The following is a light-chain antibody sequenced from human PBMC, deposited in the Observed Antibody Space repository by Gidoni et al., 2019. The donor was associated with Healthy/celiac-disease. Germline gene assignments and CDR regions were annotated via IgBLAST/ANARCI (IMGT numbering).Light chain of an antibody. Sequence: ESVVTQSPATLSLSPGERATLSCRASQSVSSYLAWYQQKPGQAPRLLIYDASNRATGIPARFSGSGSGTDFTLTISSLEPEDFAVYYCQQRSNWAWTFGQGTKVEIK. CDR2: DAS. V-gene: IGKV3-11*01. J-gene: IGKJ1*01. CDR1: QSVSSY. CDR3: QQRSNWAWT.